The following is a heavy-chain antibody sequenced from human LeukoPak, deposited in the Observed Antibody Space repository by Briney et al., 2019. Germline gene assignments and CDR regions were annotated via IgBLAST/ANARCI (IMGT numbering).Heavy chain of an antibody. J-gene: IGHJ4*02. D-gene: IGHD3-10*01. Sequence: GGSLRLSCAASGFTFSDYYMSWIRQAPGKGLVWVSRINGDGSETYYADSVKGRFTSSRDNAKNTVLLQMNNLRAEDTAVYYCVRDIREYDFWGQGTLVTVSS. CDR3: VRDIREYDF. V-gene: IGHV3-74*01. CDR1: GFTFSDYY. CDR2: INGDGSET.